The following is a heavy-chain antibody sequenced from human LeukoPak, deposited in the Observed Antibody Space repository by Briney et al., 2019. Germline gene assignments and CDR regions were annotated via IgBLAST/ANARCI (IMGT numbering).Heavy chain of an antibody. CDR3: ARVSRGGSYLEEYYFDY. CDR2: ISSTSSTI. D-gene: IGHD1-26*01. Sequence: PGGSLRLSCAASGFTFSTYSMNWVRQAPGKGLEWVSYISSTSSTISYADSVKGRFTISRDNAKNSLYLQMNSLRAEDTAVYYCARVSRGGSYLEEYYFDYWGQGTLVTVSS. V-gene: IGHV3-48*01. J-gene: IGHJ4*02. CDR1: GFTFSTYS.